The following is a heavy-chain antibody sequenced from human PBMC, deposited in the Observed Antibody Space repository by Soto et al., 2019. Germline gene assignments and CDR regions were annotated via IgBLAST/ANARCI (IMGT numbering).Heavy chain of an antibody. CDR1: GVSISSGYY. Sequence: QVQLQESCPGLVRPSQTLSLTCTVSGVSISSGYYWSWIRQHPGNGLEWIGYIYYRATTYYNPSLKSRVTISGDTSTTQLSLKLNYVPAADPAVYYCERARTALSIPAAVAGLENWFDPWGQGTLVNVSS. CDR2: IYYRATT. V-gene: IGHV4-31*03. CDR3: ERARTALSIPAAVAGLENWFDP. D-gene: IGHD6-19*01. J-gene: IGHJ5*02.